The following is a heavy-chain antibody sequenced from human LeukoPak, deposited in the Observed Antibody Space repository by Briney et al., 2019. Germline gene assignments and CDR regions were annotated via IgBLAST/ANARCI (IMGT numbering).Heavy chain of an antibody. D-gene: IGHD5-18*01. CDR3: AREDRYIYGPTLDY. CDR2: ISTSGSTI. CDR1: GFTFSNYD. Sequence: GGSLRLSCAASGFTFSNYDMNWVRQAPGKGLEWVSYISTSGSTIYYADSVKGRFAISRDNAKSSLYLQMNSLRAEDTAVYYCAREDRYIYGPTLDYWGQGTLVTVSS. J-gene: IGHJ4*02. V-gene: IGHV3-48*03.